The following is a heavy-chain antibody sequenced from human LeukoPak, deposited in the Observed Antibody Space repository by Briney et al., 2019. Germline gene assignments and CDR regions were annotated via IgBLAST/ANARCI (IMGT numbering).Heavy chain of an antibody. Sequence: GGSLRLSCAASGFTFSSYAMSWVRQAPGKGLEWVSAISGSGGSTYYADSVKGRFTISRDNSKNTLYLQMNSLRAEDTAVYYCAKSRGAFGVVSQFDYWGQGTLVTVSS. V-gene: IGHV3-23*01. J-gene: IGHJ4*02. CDR2: ISGSGGST. D-gene: IGHD3-3*01. CDR3: AKSRGAFGVVSQFDY. CDR1: GFTFSSYA.